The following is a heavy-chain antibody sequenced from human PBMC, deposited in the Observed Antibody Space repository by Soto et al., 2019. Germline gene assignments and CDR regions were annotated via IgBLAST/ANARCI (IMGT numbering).Heavy chain of an antibody. Sequence: PVGSLRLSCAASGFTFNSFAMTGVRQAPGTGLEWVSIISSSGDGKYYVDSVKGRFTISRDNSRNTLNLQMNRLRAEDTAVYYCAKNADFCSWGMHVSGRGTTLTVSS. J-gene: IGHJ6*02. V-gene: IGHV3-23*01. D-gene: IGHD3-3*01. CDR2: ISSSGDGK. CDR3: AKNADFCSWGMHV. CDR1: GFTFNSFA.